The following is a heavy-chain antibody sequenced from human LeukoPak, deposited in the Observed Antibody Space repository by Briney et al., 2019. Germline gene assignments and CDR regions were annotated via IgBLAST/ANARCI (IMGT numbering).Heavy chain of an antibody. J-gene: IGHJ5*02. CDR1: GGSFGRYY. CDR2: INHSGST. D-gene: IGHD1-26*01. V-gene: IGHV4-34*01. Sequence: PSETLSLTCAVNGGSFGRYYWNWIRQPPGKGLEWIGEINHSGSTYYNPSLKSRVSISLDTSKNLFSLSLTSVTAADTAVYYCARHAIYSGGYSFWFDPWGLGTLVTVSS. CDR3: ARHAIYSGGYSFWFDP.